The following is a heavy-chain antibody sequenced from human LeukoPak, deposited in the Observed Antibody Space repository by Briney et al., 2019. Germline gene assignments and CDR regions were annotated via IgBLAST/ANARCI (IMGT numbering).Heavy chain of an antibody. CDR2: ISSSGTGI. CDR1: GFTFVNYE. Sequence: GGSLRLSRTAFGFTFVNYEINLVRQAPGKGPEWIAYISSSGTGIYYAESVKGRFTISRDNANLYLQMSSLRAEDTSLYYCARSKKVGDDSFEYWGEATLVTVSS. J-gene: IGHJ4*02. V-gene: IGHV3-48*03. CDR3: ARSKKVGDDSFEY. D-gene: IGHD3-10*01.